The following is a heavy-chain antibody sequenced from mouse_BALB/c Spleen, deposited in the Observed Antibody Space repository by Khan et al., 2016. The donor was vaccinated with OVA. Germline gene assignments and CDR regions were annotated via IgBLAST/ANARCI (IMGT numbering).Heavy chain of an antibody. J-gene: IGHJ3*01. Sequence: VQLVESGPGLVQPSQSLSITCTVSGFSLTTYGVHWVRQSPGKGLEWLGVIWSGGTTDYSAAFISRLSITKDNSKSQVFFKMNSLQANDTAIYYCARNYDYDGGLAYWGQGTLVTVSA. D-gene: IGHD2-4*01. CDR3: ARNYDYDGGLAY. CDR2: IWSGGTT. V-gene: IGHV2-2*02. CDR1: GFSLTTYG.